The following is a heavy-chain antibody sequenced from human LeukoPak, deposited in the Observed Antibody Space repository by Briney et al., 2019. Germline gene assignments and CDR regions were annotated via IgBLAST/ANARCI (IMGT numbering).Heavy chain of an antibody. CDR2: INHSGST. CDR3: ARGPRRYGSGSYYNY. V-gene: IGHV4-34*01. Sequence: SETLSLTCAVCGGSFSGYYWSWIRQPPGKGLEWIGEINHSGSTNYNPSLKSRVTISVDTSKNQFSLKLSSVTAADTAVYYCARGPRRYGSGSYYNYWGQGTLVTVSS. J-gene: IGHJ4*02. D-gene: IGHD3-10*01. CDR1: GGSFSGYY.